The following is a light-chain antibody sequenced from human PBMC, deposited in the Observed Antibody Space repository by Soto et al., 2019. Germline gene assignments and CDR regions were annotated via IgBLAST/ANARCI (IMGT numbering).Light chain of an antibody. CDR2: RNN. V-gene: IGLV1-40*01. CDR3: QSYDNSLGGHVV. Sequence: QSVLTQPPSLSGAPGQRVTISCTGGSSNIGAGYDVHWYQQLPGTSPKLLIYRNNHRPSGVPDRFSAAKSGTSASLAITGLQAEDEADYYCQSYDNSLGGHVVFGDGTKLTVL. J-gene: IGLJ3*02. CDR1: SSNIGAGYD.